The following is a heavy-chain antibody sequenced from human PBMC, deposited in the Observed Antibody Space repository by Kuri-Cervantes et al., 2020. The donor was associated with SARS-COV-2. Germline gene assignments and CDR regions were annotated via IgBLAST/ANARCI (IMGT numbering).Heavy chain of an antibody. Sequence: GGSLRLSCAASGFTFSTYAMRWVRHPPGKGLEWVSSISSSSSYIYYADSVKGRFTISRDNAKNSLYLQMNSLRAEDTAVYYCARGGYYYDSSGYPHDYWGQGTLVTVSS. J-gene: IGHJ4*02. CDR1: GFTFSTYA. D-gene: IGHD3-22*01. CDR3: ARGGYYYDSSGYPHDY. CDR2: ISSSSSYI. V-gene: IGHV3-21*01.